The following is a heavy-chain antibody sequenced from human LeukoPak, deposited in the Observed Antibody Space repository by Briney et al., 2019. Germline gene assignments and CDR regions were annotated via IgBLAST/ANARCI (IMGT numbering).Heavy chain of an antibody. CDR1: GFTFSSHS. Sequence: GGSLRLSCAASGFTFSSHSMSWVRQAPGKGLDWVSSISSSSSTIYYADSVKGRFTISRDNAKNSLYLQMNSLRAEDTALYYCARGDCTTTSCYLFDYWGQGTLVTVSS. D-gene: IGHD2-2*01. J-gene: IGHJ4*02. CDR2: ISSSSSTI. V-gene: IGHV3-21*01. CDR3: ARGDCTTTSCYLFDY.